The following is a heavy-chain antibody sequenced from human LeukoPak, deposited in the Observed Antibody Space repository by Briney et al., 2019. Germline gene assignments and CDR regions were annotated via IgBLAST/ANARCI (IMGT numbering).Heavy chain of an antibody. CDR3: ATESGASVMGGLDI. V-gene: IGHV1-24*01. D-gene: IGHD2-8*01. CDR2: FEPEEGET. CDR1: GDSLNELS. J-gene: IGHJ5*02. Sequence: ASVKVSCKVSGDSLNELSIHWVRQAPGKGLEWMGGFEPEEGETLHAEKFEGRVNMSEDTSTGTAYLELSSLRSEDMGVYYCATESGASVMGGLDIWGQGILVTVSS.